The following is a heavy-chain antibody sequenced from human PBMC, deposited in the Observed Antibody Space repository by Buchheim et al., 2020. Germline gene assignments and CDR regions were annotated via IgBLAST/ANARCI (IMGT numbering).Heavy chain of an antibody. V-gene: IGHV1-18*01. CDR1: GYTFSSYG. D-gene: IGHD1-14*01. Sequence: QVQLVQSGAEVKKPGASVKVSCEASGYTFSSYGISWVRQAPGQGLEWMGWISVYNGNTNYAQKLKGRVTMTTDTSTNTAHMELRSLRSDDTAVYYCARVVNRGTYYYYGMDVWGQGTT. CDR3: ARVVNRGTYYYYGMDV. J-gene: IGHJ6*02. CDR2: ISVYNGNT.